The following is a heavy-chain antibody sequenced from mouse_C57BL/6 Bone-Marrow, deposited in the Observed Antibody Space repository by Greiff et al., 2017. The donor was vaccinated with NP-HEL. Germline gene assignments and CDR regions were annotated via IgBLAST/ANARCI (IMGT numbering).Heavy chain of an antibody. CDR3: ARPTDDFYYAMDC. D-gene: IGHD2-4*01. CDR1: GYTFTSYR. CDR2: IDPSDSYT. Sequence: QVQLQQPGAELVRPGTSVKMSCKASGYTFTSYRMHWVKQRPGQGLEWIGVIDPSDSYTNYNQKFKGKATLTVDTSSSTAYMQLSSLTSEDSAVYYCARPTDDFYYAMDCGDRGNGVTVSA. J-gene: IGHJ4*01. V-gene: IGHV1-59*01.